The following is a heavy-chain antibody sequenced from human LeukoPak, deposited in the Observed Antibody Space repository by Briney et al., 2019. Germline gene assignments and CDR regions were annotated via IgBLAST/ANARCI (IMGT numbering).Heavy chain of an antibody. J-gene: IGHJ2*01. CDR2: VSSSSSYI. CDR1: GFTFSSYS. CDR3: ARCRDILTGYGYFDL. D-gene: IGHD3-9*01. V-gene: IGHV3-21*01. Sequence: GGSLRLSCAASGFTFSSYSMNWVRQAPGKGLEWVSSVSSSSSYIYYADPVKGRFTISRDNAKNSLYLQMNSLRAEDTAVYYCARCRDILTGYGYFDLWGRGTLVTVSS.